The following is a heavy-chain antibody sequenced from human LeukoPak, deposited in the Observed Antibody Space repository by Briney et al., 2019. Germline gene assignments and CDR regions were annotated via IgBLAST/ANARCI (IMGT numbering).Heavy chain of an antibody. V-gene: IGHV1-69*06. CDR2: IIPIFGTA. CDR1: GGTFSSYA. D-gene: IGHD2-15*01. J-gene: IGHJ4*02. Sequence: GASVKVSCKASGGTFSSYAISWVRQAPGQGLEWMGGIIPIFGTANYAQKFQGRVTITADKSTSTAYMELSSLRSEDTAVYYCASRELGYCSGGSCSLDFDYWGQGTLVTVSS. CDR3: ASRELGYCSGGSCSLDFDY.